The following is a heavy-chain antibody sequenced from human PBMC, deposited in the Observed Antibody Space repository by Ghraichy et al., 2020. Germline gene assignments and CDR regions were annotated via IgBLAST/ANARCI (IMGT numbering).Heavy chain of an antibody. CDR2: IWSDGTTK. CDR3: ARDAGDFGGLSHDAFDI. D-gene: IGHD4-23*01. CDR1: GFSFTTYG. Sequence: GGSLRLSCAASGFSFTTYGMHWVRQVPGKGLEWVAVIWSDGTTKFNPDSVKGRFTISRDQSKNIVYLQMDDLRAEDTAVYYCARDAGDFGGLSHDAFDIWGQGTMVTVSS. V-gene: IGHV3-33*01. J-gene: IGHJ3*02.